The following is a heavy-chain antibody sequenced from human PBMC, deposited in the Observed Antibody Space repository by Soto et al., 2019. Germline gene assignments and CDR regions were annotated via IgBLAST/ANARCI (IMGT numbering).Heavy chain of an antibody. CDR3: ARVKHDDIGYYLDN. V-gene: IGHV4-28*03. CDR1: GYSISSSNW. D-gene: IGHD3-22*01. Sequence: PSETLSLTCAVSGYSISSSNWWGWIRQPPGKGLEWIGYIYDSGSTYYNPSLKSRVTMSVDRSKNQFSLKLSSVTAVDTAVYYCARVKHDDIGYYLDNWGQGTRVTVSS. CDR2: IYDSGST. J-gene: IGHJ4*02.